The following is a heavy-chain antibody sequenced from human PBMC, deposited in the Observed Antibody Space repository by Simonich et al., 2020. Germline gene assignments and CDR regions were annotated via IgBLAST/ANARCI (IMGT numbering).Heavy chain of an antibody. CDR3: AKDLGERITMIVVVIDAFDI. Sequence: GGGLVQPGGSLRLSCAASGFTFSSYAMSWVRQAPGGGLEWVSDISGRGGSTYYADSVKGRFTISRDNSKNTLYLQMNSLRAEDTAVYYCAKDLGERITMIVVVIDAFDIWGQGTMVTVSS. V-gene: IGHV3-23*01. D-gene: IGHD3-22*01. CDR1: GFTFSSYA. J-gene: IGHJ3*02. CDR2: ISGRGGST.